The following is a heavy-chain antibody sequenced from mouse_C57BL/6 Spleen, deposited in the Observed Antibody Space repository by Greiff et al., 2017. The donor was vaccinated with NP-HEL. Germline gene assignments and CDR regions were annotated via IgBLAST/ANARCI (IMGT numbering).Heavy chain of an antibody. V-gene: IGHV1-80*01. CDR3: AREDYYGSSEYFDV. J-gene: IGHJ1*03. CDR2: IYPGDGDT. D-gene: IGHD1-1*01. CDR1: GYAFSSYW. Sequence: QVQLKESGAELVKPGASVKISCKASGYAFSSYWMNWVKQRPGKGLEWIGQIYPGDGDTNYNGKFKGKATLTADKSSSTAYMQLSSLTSEDSAVYFCAREDYYGSSEYFDVWGTGTTVTVSS.